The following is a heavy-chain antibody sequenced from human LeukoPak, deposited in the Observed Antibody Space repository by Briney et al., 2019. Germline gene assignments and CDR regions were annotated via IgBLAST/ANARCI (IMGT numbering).Heavy chain of an antibody. Sequence: PSETLSLTCTVSGDSISIYYWSWIRQPARKGLEWIGRMYTSESTTYNPSLKSRVTMSVDTSKNQFSLTLRSVIAADMAVYFCARGGYTSGWPDYHYYMDVWGKGTTVTISS. CDR2: MYTSEST. J-gene: IGHJ6*03. CDR1: GDSISIYY. CDR3: ARGGYTSGWPDYHYYMDV. V-gene: IGHV4-4*07. D-gene: IGHD6-19*01.